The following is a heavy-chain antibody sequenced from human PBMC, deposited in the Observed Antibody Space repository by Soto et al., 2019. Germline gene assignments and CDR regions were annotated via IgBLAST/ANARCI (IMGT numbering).Heavy chain of an antibody. Sequence: QVQLVESGGGVVQPGRSLRLSCAASGFTFSSYGLHWVRQAPGKGLEWVAVISYDGSNKYYADSVKGRFTISRDNSKNTLYLQMTSLRAEDTAVYYCAKDSEDMYSSSWPNWFDPWGQGTLVTVSS. V-gene: IGHV3-30*18. CDR1: GFTFSSYG. CDR2: ISYDGSNK. D-gene: IGHD6-13*01. J-gene: IGHJ5*02. CDR3: AKDSEDMYSSSWPNWFDP.